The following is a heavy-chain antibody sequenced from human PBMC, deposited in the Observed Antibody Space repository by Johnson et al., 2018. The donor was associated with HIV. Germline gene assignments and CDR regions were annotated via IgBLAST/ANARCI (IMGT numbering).Heavy chain of an antibody. V-gene: IGHV3-30-3*01. CDR3: TDGESFFDI. D-gene: IGHD3-10*01. Sequence: QVQLVESGGGLVQPGGSLRLSCGASGFTFSDHWMQWVRQAPGKGLEWVAVISYDGSNKYYADSVKGRFTIPRDNSKNTLYLQMNSLKTEDTAVYYCTDGESFFDIWGQGTMVTVSS. J-gene: IGHJ3*02. CDR2: ISYDGSNK. CDR1: GFTFSDHW.